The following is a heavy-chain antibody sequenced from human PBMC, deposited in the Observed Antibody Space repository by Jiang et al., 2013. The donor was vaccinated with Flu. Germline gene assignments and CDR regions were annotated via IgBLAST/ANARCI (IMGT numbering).Heavy chain of an antibody. V-gene: IGHV3-33*04. J-gene: IGHJ3*02. CDR3: ARGNWREASDALDI. Sequence: QVQLVESGGGVVQPGRSLRLSCAASGFAFSHFGMHWVRQAPGKGLEWVATILYEGINRDYGDSVKGRFTISRDNSKNTLFLQMDSLRVEDTAVYYCARGNWREASDALDIWGQGTTGHRLF. CDR2: ILYEGINR. CDR1: GFAFSHFG. D-gene: IGHD3-3*01.